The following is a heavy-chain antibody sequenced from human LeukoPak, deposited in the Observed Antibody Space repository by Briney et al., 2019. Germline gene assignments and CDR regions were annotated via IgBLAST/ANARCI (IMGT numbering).Heavy chain of an antibody. J-gene: IGHJ4*02. CDR1: GYTFTDYY. CDR3: ARVDDSSGYPNFDY. CDR2: INLNSGGT. Sequence: ASVKVSCKASGYTFTDYYIHWMRQAPGQGLEWMGWINLNSGGTNYAQKFQGRVTMTRDTSISTAYMELSSLRSEDTAVYYCARVDDSSGYPNFDYWGQGTLVTVSS. D-gene: IGHD3-22*01. V-gene: IGHV1-2*02.